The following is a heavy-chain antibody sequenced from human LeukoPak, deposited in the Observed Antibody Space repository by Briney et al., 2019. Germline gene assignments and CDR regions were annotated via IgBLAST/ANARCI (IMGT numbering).Heavy chain of an antibody. CDR3: AGGGSGYGTYYYYYYMDV. V-gene: IGHV1-24*01. D-gene: IGHD5-12*01. J-gene: IGHJ6*03. Sequence: GASVKVSCKVSGYTLTELSMHWVRQAPGKGLEWMGGFDPEDGETIYAQKFQGRVTITADESTSTAYMELSSLRSEDTAVYYCAGGGSGYGTYYYYYYMDVWGKGTTVTISS. CDR2: FDPEDGET. CDR1: GYTLTELS.